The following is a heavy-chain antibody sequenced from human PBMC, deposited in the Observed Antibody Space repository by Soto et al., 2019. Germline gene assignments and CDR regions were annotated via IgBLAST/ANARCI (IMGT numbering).Heavy chain of an antibody. CDR2: IYWDDDK. Sequence: SGPTLVNPTQTLTLTCTFSGFSLSTSGVGVGWIRQPPGKALEWLALIYWDDDKRYSPSLKSRLTITKDTSKNQVVLTMTNMDPVDTATYYCAHTDLGYCSGGSCFSNWFDPWGQGTLVTVSS. D-gene: IGHD2-15*01. V-gene: IGHV2-5*02. CDR3: AHTDLGYCSGGSCFSNWFDP. J-gene: IGHJ5*02. CDR1: GFSLSTSGVG.